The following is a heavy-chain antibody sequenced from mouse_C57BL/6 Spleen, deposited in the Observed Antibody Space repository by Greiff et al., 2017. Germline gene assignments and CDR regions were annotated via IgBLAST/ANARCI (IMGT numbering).Heavy chain of an antibody. CDR2: INPGSGGT. J-gene: IGHJ2*01. Sequence: VQLQQSGAELVRPGTSVKVSCKASGYAFTNYLIEWVKQRPGQGLEWIGVINPGSGGTNYNEKFKGKATLTADKSSSTAYMQLSSLTSEDSAVYFCARSLGRDWSFDYWGQGTTLTVSS. V-gene: IGHV1-54*01. CDR1: GYAFTNYL. CDR3: ARSLGRDWSFDY. D-gene: IGHD3-3*01.